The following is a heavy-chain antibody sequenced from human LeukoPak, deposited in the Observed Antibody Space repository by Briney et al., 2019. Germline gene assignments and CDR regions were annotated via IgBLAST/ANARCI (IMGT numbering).Heavy chain of an antibody. J-gene: IGHJ5*02. V-gene: IGHV3-7*01. D-gene: IGHD2-15*01. CDR3: ARDKIVVVVAATTGGWFDP. CDR1: GFTFSSYW. Sequence: QAGGSLRFSCAASGFTFSSYWMSWVRQAPGKGLEWVANIKQDGSEKYYVDSVKGRFTISRDNAKNSLYLQMNSLRAEDTAVYYCARDKIVVVVAATTGGWFDPWGQGTLVTVSS. CDR2: IKQDGSEK.